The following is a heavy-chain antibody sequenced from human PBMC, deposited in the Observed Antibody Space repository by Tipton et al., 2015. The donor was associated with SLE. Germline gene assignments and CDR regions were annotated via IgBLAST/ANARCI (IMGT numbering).Heavy chain of an antibody. CDR2: IYYSGST. CDR1: GGSISSGGYY. CDR3: ARLGAEDAFDI. D-gene: IGHD3-16*01. V-gene: IGHV4-31*03. J-gene: IGHJ3*02. Sequence: TLSLTCTVSGGSISSGGYYWSWIRQHPGKGLEWIGYIYYSGSTYYNPSLKSRVTISVDTAKNQFSLELSSLTATDTAVYYCARLGAEDAFDIWGQGTMVTVSS.